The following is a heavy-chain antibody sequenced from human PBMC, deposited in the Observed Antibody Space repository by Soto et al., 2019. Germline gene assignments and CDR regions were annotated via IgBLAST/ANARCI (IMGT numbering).Heavy chain of an antibody. D-gene: IGHD3-10*01. J-gene: IGHJ6*02. Sequence: ITLKESGPTLVKPTQTLTLTCTFSGFSLNTGGVGVGWVRQPRGKAMEWLALIYWDDDERYRPSLRSRLNITKDTINNQVVLTMTNMDPEDTATYYCVRNWRYYGGDYYLRYGRLGPRDHGHRLV. CDR3: VRNWRYYGGDYYLRYGR. CDR1: GFSLNTGGVG. CDR2: IYWDDDE. V-gene: IGHV2-5*02.